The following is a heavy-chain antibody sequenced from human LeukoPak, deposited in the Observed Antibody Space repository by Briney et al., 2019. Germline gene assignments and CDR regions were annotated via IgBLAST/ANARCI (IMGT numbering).Heavy chain of an antibody. CDR3: AKLWRGSYPRYFDY. D-gene: IGHD1-26*01. CDR2: ITDSGGNT. Sequence: GGSLRLSCAVSGFTFRSYAMSWVRQAPGKGLEWVSVITDSGGNTFYADSVKGRFTISRDNSKNTLYLQMNSLSAEDSAIYYCAKLWRGSYPRYFDYWGQGALVTVSS. V-gene: IGHV3-23*01. J-gene: IGHJ4*02. CDR1: GFTFRSYA.